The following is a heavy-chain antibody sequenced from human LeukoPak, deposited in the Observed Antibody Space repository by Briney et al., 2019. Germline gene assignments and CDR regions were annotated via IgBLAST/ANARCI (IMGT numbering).Heavy chain of an antibody. V-gene: IGHV4-39*01. CDR2: IFYSGAA. Sequence: SETLSLTCTVSGGSIGSSDYYWGWVRQPPGKGLEWIGSIFYSGAAHCNPSLKSRVTISVDTSNNQFSLMLSSVTAADTAVYYCARRIANRNWFDPWGQGTLVTVSS. D-gene: IGHD1/OR15-1a*01. CDR1: GGSIGSSDYY. CDR3: ARRIANRNWFDP. J-gene: IGHJ5*02.